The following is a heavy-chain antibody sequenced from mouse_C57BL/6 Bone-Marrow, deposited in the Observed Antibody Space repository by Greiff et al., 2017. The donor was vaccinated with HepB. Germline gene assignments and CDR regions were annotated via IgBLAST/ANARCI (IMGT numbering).Heavy chain of an antibody. V-gene: IGHV1-81*01. Sequence: QVQLQQSGAELARPGASVKLSCKASGYTFTSYGISWVKQRTGQGLEWIGEIYPRSGNTYYNEKFKGRATLTADKSSSTAYMELRSLTSEDAAVYFCARSDYYGCDFDYWGQGTTLTVSS. CDR2: IYPRSGNT. CDR3: ARSDYYGCDFDY. CDR1: GYTFTSYG. J-gene: IGHJ2*01. D-gene: IGHD1-1*01.